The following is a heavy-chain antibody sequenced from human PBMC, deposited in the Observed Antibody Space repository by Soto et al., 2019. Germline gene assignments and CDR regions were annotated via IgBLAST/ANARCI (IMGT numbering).Heavy chain of an antibody. J-gene: IGHJ5*01. CDR2: ISDDSSRT. CDR3: VKGGWLDF. D-gene: IGHD3-16*01. Sequence: GGSLRLSCAASGFSFSTFEMSWVRQAPGRGLEWVSFISDDSSRTYYADAVKGRFTISRDNSKYTLYLQMNSLTAEDTAVYACVKGGWLDFWGQGTLDTVSS. V-gene: IGHV3-23*01. CDR1: GFSFSTFE.